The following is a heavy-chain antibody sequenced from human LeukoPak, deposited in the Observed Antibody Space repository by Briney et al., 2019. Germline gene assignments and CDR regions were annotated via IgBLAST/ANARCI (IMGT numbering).Heavy chain of an antibody. CDR1: GFTFSSYW. D-gene: IGHD2-2*02. Sequence: GGSLRLSCAASGFTFSSYWMSWVRQAPGKGLEWVSSISSSSSYIYYADSVKGRFTISRDNAKNSLYLQMNSLRAEDTAVYYCARDGCSSTSCYTFDYWGQGTLVTVSS. CDR3: ARDGCSSTSCYTFDY. CDR2: ISSSSSYI. V-gene: IGHV3-21*01. J-gene: IGHJ4*02.